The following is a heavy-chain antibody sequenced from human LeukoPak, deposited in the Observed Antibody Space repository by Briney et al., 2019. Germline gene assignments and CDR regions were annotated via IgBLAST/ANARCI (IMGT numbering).Heavy chain of an antibody. D-gene: IGHD5-18*01. CDR2: IKQDESEK. J-gene: IGHJ4*02. CDR1: GFTFSSYG. CDR3: VRGHVNTAMTGDFDY. V-gene: IGHV3-7*01. Sequence: GGSLRLSCAASGFTFSSYGMHWVRQAPGKGLEWVASIKQDESEKYFLDSVKGRFAISRDNAKNSLYLHMDSLRAEDTAVYYCVRGHVNTAMTGDFDYWGQGTLVTVSS.